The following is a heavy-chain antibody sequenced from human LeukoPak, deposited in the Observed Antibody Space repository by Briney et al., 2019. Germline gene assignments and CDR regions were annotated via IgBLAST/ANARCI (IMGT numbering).Heavy chain of an antibody. CDR3: ARESHSNYDY. CDR1: GFMFSNWW. J-gene: IGHJ4*02. D-gene: IGHD4-11*01. Sequence: GGSLRLSCPVSGFMFSNWWMAWVRQAPGKGLDGVASIKQDGTEKFYVDFVKGRFTISRDNTKISLYLQMNSLRAEDTSVYYCARESHSNYDYWGQGTLVTVSS. CDR2: IKQDGTEK. V-gene: IGHV3-7*01.